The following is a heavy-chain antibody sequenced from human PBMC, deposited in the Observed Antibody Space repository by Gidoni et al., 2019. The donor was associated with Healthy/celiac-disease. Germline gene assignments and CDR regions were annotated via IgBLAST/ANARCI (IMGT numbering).Heavy chain of an antibody. V-gene: IGHV3-23*01. CDR3: AKERYSSGWTYDY. CDR1: GLPFCSYA. D-gene: IGHD6-19*01. Sequence: EVQLLESGGGLVQPGGSLRLSCAASGLPFCSYAMSWVRQAPGKGLEWVSAISGSGGSTYYADSVKGRFTISRDNSKNTLYLQMNSLRAEDTAVYYCAKERYSSGWTYDYWGQGTLVTVSS. J-gene: IGHJ4*02. CDR2: ISGSGGST.